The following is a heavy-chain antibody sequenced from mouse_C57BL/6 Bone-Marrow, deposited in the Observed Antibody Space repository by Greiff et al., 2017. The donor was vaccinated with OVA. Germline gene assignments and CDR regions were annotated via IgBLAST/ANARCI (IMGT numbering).Heavy chain of an antibody. CDR1: GYTFTNYW. V-gene: IGHV1-63*01. CDR3: ARWNWYAMDY. D-gene: IGHD4-1*01. CDR2: IYPGGGYT. Sequence: QVQLKQSGAELVRPGTSVKMSCKASGYTFTNYWIGWAKQRPGHGLEWIGDIYPGGGYTNYNEKFKGKATLTADKSSSTAYMQFSSLTSEDSAIYYGARWNWYAMDYWGQGTSVTVSS. J-gene: IGHJ4*01.